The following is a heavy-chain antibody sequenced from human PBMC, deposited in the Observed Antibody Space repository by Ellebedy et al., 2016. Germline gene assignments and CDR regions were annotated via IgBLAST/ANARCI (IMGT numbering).Heavy chain of an antibody. Sequence: GSLRLSCAVYGGSFSGYYWSWIRQPPGKGLEWIGEINHSGSTNYNPSLKSRVTISVDTSKNQFSLKLSSVTAADTAVYYCATGNYSHMASDYWGQGTLATVSS. CDR2: INHSGST. V-gene: IGHV4-34*01. CDR3: ATGNYSHMASDY. CDR1: GGSFSGYY. D-gene: IGHD1-7*01. J-gene: IGHJ4*02.